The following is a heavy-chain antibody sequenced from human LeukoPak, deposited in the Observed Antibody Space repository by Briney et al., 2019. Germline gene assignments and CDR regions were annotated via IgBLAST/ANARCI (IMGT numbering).Heavy chain of an antibody. V-gene: IGHV1-46*01. D-gene: IGHD3-16*01. CDR1: GYSFADYY. Sequence: ASVKVSCKASGYSFADYYIHWVRQAPGQGLEWVGMINPSGGRTSYAQRFQGRVTVTTDTSTSTVYMQLSSLASEDTAVYYCARERRAWGEDFWGQGTLVTVSS. CDR3: ARERRAWGEDF. J-gene: IGHJ4*02. CDR2: INPSGGRT.